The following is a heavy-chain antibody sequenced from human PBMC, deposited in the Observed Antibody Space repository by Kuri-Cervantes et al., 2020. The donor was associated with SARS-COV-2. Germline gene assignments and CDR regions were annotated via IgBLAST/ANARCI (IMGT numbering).Heavy chain of an antibody. CDR3: TRGSIAGRRGIFDF. D-gene: IGHD6-6*01. CDR2: ILYDGSNK. J-gene: IGHJ4*02. V-gene: IGHV3-30*14. Sequence: GESLKISCAASGFTFSSYAMHWVRQAPGKGLEWVAVILYDGSNKYYADSVKGRFTISRDTSKNTVYLQMNSLRGDDTAVYYCTRGSIAGRRGIFDFWGQGTVVTVSS. CDR1: GFTFSSYA.